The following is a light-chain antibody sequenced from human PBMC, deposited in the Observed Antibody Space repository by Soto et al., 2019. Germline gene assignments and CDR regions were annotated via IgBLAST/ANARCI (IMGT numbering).Light chain of an antibody. CDR3: QHYGSPPET. CDR2: DVS. CDR1: QSDSSAY. J-gene: IGKJ1*01. Sequence: EIVLTQSPGTLSLSPGERATLSCRASQSDSSAYLAWYQQKPGQAPRLLIYDVSSRATGIPDRFSGSGSGTDFTLTVSRLEPEDFAVYYCQHYGSPPETFGQGTKVEIK. V-gene: IGKV3-20*01.